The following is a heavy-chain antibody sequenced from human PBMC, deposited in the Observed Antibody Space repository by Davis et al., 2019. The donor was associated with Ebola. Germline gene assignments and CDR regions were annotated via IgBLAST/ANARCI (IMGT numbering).Heavy chain of an antibody. J-gene: IGHJ6*04. Sequence: ASVKVSCKASGYTFTHYGISWVRQAPGQGLEWMGWISAYNGNTNYAQKLQGRVTMTRDTSTSTVYMELSSLRSEDTAVYYCAREDIVVVVAATPHYYYGMDVWGKGTTVTVSS. CDR2: ISAYNGNT. CDR1: GYTFTHYG. CDR3: AREDIVVVVAATPHYYYGMDV. D-gene: IGHD2-15*01. V-gene: IGHV1-18*04.